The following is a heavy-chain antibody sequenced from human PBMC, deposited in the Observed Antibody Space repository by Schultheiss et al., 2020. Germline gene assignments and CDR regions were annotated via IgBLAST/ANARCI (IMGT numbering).Heavy chain of an antibody. V-gene: IGHV4-59*04. CDR2: INHSGST. Sequence: SETLSLTCTVSGASISSYYWSWIRQPAGKGLEWIGEINHSGSTYYNPSLKSRVTISVDTSKNQFSLKLSSVTAADTAVYYCARLRSGYLFDYWGQGTLVTVSS. CDR3: ARLRSGYLFDY. D-gene: IGHD2-21*01. J-gene: IGHJ4*02. CDR1: GASISSYY.